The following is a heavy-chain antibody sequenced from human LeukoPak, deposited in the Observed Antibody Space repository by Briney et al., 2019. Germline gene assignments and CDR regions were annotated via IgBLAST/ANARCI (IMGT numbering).Heavy chain of an antibody. Sequence: ASVKVSRKASGYTFTGYYMHWVRQAPGQGLEWMGWINPNSGGTNYAQKFQGRVTMTRDTSISTAYMELSRLRSDDTAVYYCARAYYYDSSGYYYNWFDPWGQGTLVTVSS. CDR2: INPNSGGT. J-gene: IGHJ5*02. CDR3: ARAYYYDSSGYYYNWFDP. D-gene: IGHD3-22*01. V-gene: IGHV1-2*02. CDR1: GYTFTGYY.